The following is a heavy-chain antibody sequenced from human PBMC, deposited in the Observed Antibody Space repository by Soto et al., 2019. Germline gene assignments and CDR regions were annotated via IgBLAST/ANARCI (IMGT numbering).Heavy chain of an antibody. CDR1: GGTFGNSA. V-gene: IGHV1-69*12. CDR3: ARDKERLRLGGNYYFAMAV. J-gene: IGHJ6*02. CDR2: IIPIFPTP. D-gene: IGHD6-25*01. Sequence: QVQLVQSGAEVKKPGSSVTVSCKASGGTFGNSAISWVRQAPGQGLEWMGGIIPIFPTPDSAQKFQGRVPITADESTRTAYLEFTSPTAEATAVSYRARDKERLRLGGNYYFAMAVWGPATTVTVSS.